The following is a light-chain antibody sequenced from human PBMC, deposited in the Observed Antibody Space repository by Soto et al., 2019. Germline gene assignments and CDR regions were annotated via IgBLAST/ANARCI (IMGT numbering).Light chain of an antibody. V-gene: IGLV2-23*01. CDR1: SSDVGIYNL. CDR3: CSFAGPRGLI. J-gene: IGLJ2*01. Sequence: QSVLTQPASVSGSPGQSITISCTGTSSDVGIYNLVSWFQQHPGKAPKLMIYEGSKRPSGISDRFSGSKSGNTAFLTISGLQAEDESDYYCCSFAGPRGLIFGGGTKLTVL. CDR2: EGS.